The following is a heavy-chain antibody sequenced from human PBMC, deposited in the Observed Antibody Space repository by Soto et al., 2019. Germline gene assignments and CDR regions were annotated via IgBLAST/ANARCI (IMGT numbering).Heavy chain of an antibody. CDR3: ARIASSGRGWDV. V-gene: IGHV3-7*01. CDR1: GFTFSSYW. Sequence: EVQLVESGGGLVQPGGSLRLSCVDSGFTFSSYWMSWVRQAPVKGLEWVGNIKQDGSEENYVDSVKGRFTISRDNAKNSIYLQMDGLRGEDTAVYYCARIASSGRGWDVWGQGTTVVVSS. CDR2: IKQDGSEE. J-gene: IGHJ6*02. D-gene: IGHD3-10*01.